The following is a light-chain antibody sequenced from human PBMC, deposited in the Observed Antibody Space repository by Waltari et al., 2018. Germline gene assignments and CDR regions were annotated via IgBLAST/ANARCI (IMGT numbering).Light chain of an antibody. J-gene: IGKJ1*01. CDR2: GAS. CDR3: QQYAASWWT. CDR1: QTISNNY. V-gene: IGKV3-20*01. Sequence: EIVLTQSPVPLSLSPGERATLSCRASQTISNNYLAWYQQKPGQAPRLLIFGASKRAPGIPERFSGSGSGTDFTLTINGLEPEDAAVFYCQQYAASWWTFGQGAKVEIK.